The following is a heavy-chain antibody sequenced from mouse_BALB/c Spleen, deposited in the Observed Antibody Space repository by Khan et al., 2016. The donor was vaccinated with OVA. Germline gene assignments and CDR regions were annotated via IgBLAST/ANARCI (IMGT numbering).Heavy chain of an antibody. CDR1: GFIFSSYS. D-gene: IGHD4-1*01. CDR2: ISSGGDYT. CDR3: ASHLTGSFAY. V-gene: IGHV5-6*01. J-gene: IGHJ3*01. Sequence: DVQLVESGGDLVKPGGSLKLSCAASGFIFSSYSMSWVRQTPDKRLEWVATISSGGDYTYYPDSVKGRFTISRDDAKNTLYLQMSSLKSEDTARYYCASHLTGSFAYWGQGTLVTVSA.